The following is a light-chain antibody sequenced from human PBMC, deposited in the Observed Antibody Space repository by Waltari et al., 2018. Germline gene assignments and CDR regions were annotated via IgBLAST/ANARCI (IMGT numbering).Light chain of an antibody. CDR1: QSIRSY. J-gene: IGKJ2*01. CDR2: TAA. Sequence: DIQMTQSPSSLSASVVDRVIITCRASQSIRSYLNWYQQKPGKAPKLLIYTAANFQSGVPSRFSGSGSGTDFTLTITSLQPEDFATYYCQQSYSSPYTFGQGTKVETK. V-gene: IGKV1-39*01. CDR3: QQSYSSPYT.